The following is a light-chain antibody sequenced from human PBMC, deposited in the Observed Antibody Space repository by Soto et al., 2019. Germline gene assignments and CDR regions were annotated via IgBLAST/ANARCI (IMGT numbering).Light chain of an antibody. CDR2: DDD. V-gene: IGLV1-51*01. CDR1: SSNIGGNS. J-gene: IGLJ1*01. Sequence: VLTQPPSVSAAPGQRVTISCSGSSSNIGGNSVSWYQQLPGTAPKLLIYDDDKRPSGIPDRFSGSKSGTSATLGITGFQTGDEADYYCGSWDSSLSAYVFGTGTKVTVL. CDR3: GSWDSSLSAYV.